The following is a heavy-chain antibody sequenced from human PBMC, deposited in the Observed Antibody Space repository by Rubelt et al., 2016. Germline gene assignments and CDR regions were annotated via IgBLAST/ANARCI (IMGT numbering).Heavy chain of an antibody. D-gene: IGHD5-18*01. CDR3: AHSEYTYGRFDY. V-gene: IGHV2-5*02. CDR2: IYWDDDK. J-gene: IGHJ4*02. CDR1: GFSLSTGGVG. Sequence: QITLKESSPMLVKPTQTLTLTCTFSGFSLSTGGVGVGWIRQPPGKALEWLALIYWDDDKRYSPSLKRRLTISKDTSKNQVVLTMTNMDPVDTATYYCAHSEYTYGRFDYGGQGTLVTVSS.